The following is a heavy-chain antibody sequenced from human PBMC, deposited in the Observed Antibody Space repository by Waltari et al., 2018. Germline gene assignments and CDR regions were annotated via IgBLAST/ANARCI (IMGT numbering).Heavy chain of an antibody. Sequence: QLQLQESGPGLVKPPETLSLTCMVSGDSITSHGFYWTWIRQPPGRGLEWIGTIYHSGTTFFNPSLKSRLSMSVDTSKNQFSLKLSLVNVTDTAVYYCARRASDRYNSGWYFDYWSPGTLVTVSS. D-gene: IGHD6-19*01. CDR1: GDSITSHGFY. CDR2: IYHSGTT. V-gene: IGHV4-39*01. J-gene: IGHJ4*02. CDR3: ARRASDRYNSGWYFDY.